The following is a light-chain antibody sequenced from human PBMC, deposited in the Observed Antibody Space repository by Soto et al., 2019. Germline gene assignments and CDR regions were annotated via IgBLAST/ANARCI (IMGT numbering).Light chain of an antibody. J-gene: IGKJ4*01. CDR1: QSVSRY. Sequence: EIVLTQSPATLSLSPGERATLSCRASQSVSRYLAWYQQKPGQAPRLLIYDASNRATGIPARFSGSGSGTAFTLTISSLEPEDFAVYYCQQRSNWLLTFGGGTKVEIK. CDR2: DAS. V-gene: IGKV3-11*01. CDR3: QQRSNWLLT.